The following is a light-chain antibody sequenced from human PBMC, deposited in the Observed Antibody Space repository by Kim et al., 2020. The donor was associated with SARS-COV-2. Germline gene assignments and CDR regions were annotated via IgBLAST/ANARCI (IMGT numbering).Light chain of an antibody. CDR3: CSFTSGISWV. V-gene: IGLV2-23*02. CDR2: DIS. Sequence: GQSVTISCSGTINDLGTYALISWYQQYPGKAPRLIIFDISQRPSGISGRFSGSKSSNTASLTISPLEPDDEADYFCCSFTSGISWVFGGGTQLTVL. J-gene: IGLJ3*02. CDR1: INDLGTYAL.